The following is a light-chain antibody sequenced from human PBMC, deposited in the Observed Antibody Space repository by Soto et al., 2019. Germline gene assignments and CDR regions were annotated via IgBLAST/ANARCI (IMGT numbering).Light chain of an antibody. V-gene: IGLV2-14*01. J-gene: IGLJ3*02. CDR3: SSYTSSSTWV. Sequence: QSALTQPASVSGSPGQSITISCTGTSSDIGGYNYVSWYQQHPGKAPKLMIYEVSDRPSGVSSRFSASTSGNTASLTISGLQTEDEADYYCSSYTSSSTWVFGGGTKLTVL. CDR1: SSDIGGYNY. CDR2: EVS.